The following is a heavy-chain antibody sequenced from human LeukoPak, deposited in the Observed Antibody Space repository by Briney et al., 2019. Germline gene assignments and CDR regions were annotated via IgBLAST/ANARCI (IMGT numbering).Heavy chain of an antibody. J-gene: IGHJ4*02. CDR2: ISGSGSTM. CDR1: GFTFSDYY. Sequence: PGGSLRLSCAASGFTFSDYYMGWIRQAPGKGLEWVSYISGSGSTMFYADSVKGRITISRDNAQNSLYLQMNNLRAEDTAVYYCAKDGSYSSSWYDYDCWGQGTLVTVSS. V-gene: IGHV3-11*04. D-gene: IGHD6-13*01. CDR3: AKDGSYSSSWYDYDC.